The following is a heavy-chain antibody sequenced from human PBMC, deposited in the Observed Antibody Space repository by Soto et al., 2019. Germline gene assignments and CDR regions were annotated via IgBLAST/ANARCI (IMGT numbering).Heavy chain of an antibody. J-gene: IGHJ5*02. Sequence: GGSLRLSCAASGFTFSSYAMSWVRQAPGKGLEWVSAISGSGGSTYYADSVKGRFTISRDNSKNTLYLQMNSLRAEDTAVYYCAKVRNSGYDYVTGFDPWGQGTLVTVSS. V-gene: IGHV3-23*01. CDR1: GFTFSSYA. CDR3: AKVRNSGYDYVTGFDP. CDR2: ISGSGGST. D-gene: IGHD5-12*01.